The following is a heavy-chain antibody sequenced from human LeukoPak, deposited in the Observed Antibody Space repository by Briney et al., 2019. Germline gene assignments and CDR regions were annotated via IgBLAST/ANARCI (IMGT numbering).Heavy chain of an antibody. CDR2: IYYSGST. CDR3: ARDRQDWGLIYYFDY. J-gene: IGHJ4*02. D-gene: IGHD3/OR15-3a*01. Sequence: PSETLSLTCTVSGGSISSYYRSWIRQPPGKGLEWIGYIYYSGSTNYNPSLKSPVTISIDASKNQFSLKLSSVTAADTAVYFCARDRQDWGLIYYFDYWGQGTLVTVSS. V-gene: IGHV4-59*01. CDR1: GGSISSYY.